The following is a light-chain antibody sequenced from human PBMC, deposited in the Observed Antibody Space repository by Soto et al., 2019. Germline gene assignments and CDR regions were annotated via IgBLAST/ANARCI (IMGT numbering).Light chain of an antibody. V-gene: IGKV1-39*01. CDR2: SAF. CDR1: QSTTSY. CDR3: QQSYSCPRT. Sequence: SRITKSQSSLXASVGDGVTITCPACQSTTSYLNWYQQKPAKAPNXXXYSAFSLETGVPSRFSGSGSGTDYTLPISSLQPEDFATYFGQQSYSCPRTFGQGTKVDI. J-gene: IGKJ1*01.